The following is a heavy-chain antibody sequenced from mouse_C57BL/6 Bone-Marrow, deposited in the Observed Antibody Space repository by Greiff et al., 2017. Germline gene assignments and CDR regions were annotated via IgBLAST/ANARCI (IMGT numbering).Heavy chain of an antibody. J-gene: IGHJ1*03. CDR1: GYTFTDYE. D-gene: IGHD1-1*01. CDR3: TRACITTVVEYFDV. Sequence: VQLQESGAELVRPGASVTLSCKASGYTFTDYEMHWVKQTPVHGLEWIGAIDPETGGTAYNQKFKGKAILTADKSSSTAYMELRSLTSEDSAVYYCTRACITTVVEYFDVWGTGTTVTVSS. CDR2: IDPETGGT. V-gene: IGHV1-15*01.